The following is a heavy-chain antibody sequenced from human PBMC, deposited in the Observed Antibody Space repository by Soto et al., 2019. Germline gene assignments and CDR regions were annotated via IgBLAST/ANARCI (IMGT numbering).Heavy chain of an antibody. V-gene: IGHV3-48*01. CDR1: VFTFSSYS. D-gene: IGHD6-13*01. J-gene: IGHJ3*02. CDR3: ARGLGYRAFDI. CDR2: ISSSSSTI. Sequence: PGGSLRLSCAASVFTFSSYSMNWVRQAPGKGLEWISYISSSSSTIYYADSVKGRFTISRDNAKNSLCLQMSSMRAEDTAVYYCARGLGYRAFDIWGQGTMVTVSS.